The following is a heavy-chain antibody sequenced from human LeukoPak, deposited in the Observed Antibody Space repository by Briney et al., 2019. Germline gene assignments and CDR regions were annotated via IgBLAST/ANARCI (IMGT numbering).Heavy chain of an antibody. CDR2: IYSGGST. V-gene: IGHV3-66*01. J-gene: IGHJ4*02. CDR1: GFTFSSYG. CDR3: ASSDSSGYYLRTFGY. D-gene: IGHD3-22*01. Sequence: GGSLRLSCAASGFTFSSYGMHWVRQAPGKGLGWVSVIYSGGSTYYADSVKGRFTISRDNSKNTLYLQMNSLRAEDTAVYYCASSDSSGYYLRTFGYWGQGILVTVSS.